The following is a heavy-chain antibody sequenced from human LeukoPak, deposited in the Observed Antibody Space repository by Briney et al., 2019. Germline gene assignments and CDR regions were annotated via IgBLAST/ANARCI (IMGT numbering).Heavy chain of an antibody. Sequence: GGSLRLSCAPSGFTFSDYYKGWIPRAPGKGLEGVSYICSSSSYTNYADSVKGRFTISRDNAKNSLYLQMNSLRAEDTAVYYCARDGSGGSGSYYPSPYYYYGMDVWGQGTTVTVSS. D-gene: IGHD3-10*01. J-gene: IGHJ6*02. V-gene: IGHV3-11*06. CDR1: GFTFSDYY. CDR3: ARDGSGGSGSYYPSPYYYYGMDV. CDR2: ICSSSSYT.